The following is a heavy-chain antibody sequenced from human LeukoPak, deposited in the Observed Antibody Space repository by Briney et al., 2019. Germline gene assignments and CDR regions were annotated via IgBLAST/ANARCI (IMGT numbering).Heavy chain of an antibody. CDR2: ISYDGSNK. CDR1: GFTFSSYG. Sequence: PGGSLRLSCAASGFTFSSYGMPWVRQAPGKGLEWVAVISYDGSNKYYADSVKGRFTISRDNSKNTLYLQMNSLRAEDTAVYYCAKAPGDGSGSYRYWGQGTLVTVSS. CDR3: AKAPGDGSGSYRY. V-gene: IGHV3-30*18. D-gene: IGHD3-10*01. J-gene: IGHJ4*02.